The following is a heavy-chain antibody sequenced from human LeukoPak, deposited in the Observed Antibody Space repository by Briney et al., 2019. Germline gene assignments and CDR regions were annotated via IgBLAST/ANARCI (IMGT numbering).Heavy chain of an antibody. CDR1: GFTFSSYA. D-gene: IGHD6-6*01. J-gene: IGHJ4*02. V-gene: IGHV3-30-3*01. CDR2: ISYDGSNK. CDR3: ARVALMYSSSPLDY. Sequence: SGGSLRLSCAASGFTFSSYAMQWVRQAPGKGLEWVAVISYDGSNKYYADSVKGRFTISRDNSKNTLYLQMNSLRAEDTAVYYCARVALMYSSSPLDYWGQGTLVTVSS.